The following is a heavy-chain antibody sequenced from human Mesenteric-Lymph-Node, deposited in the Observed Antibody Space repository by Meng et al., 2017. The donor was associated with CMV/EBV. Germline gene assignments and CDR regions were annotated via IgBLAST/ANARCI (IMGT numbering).Heavy chain of an antibody. D-gene: IGHD3-22*01. J-gene: IGHJ4*02. V-gene: IGHV1-3*02. CDR1: GYTFTSYA. Sequence: ASVKVSCKASGYTFTSYAMHWVRQAPGQRLEWMGWSNAGNGNTKYSQEFQGRVTITRDTSASTAYMELSSLRSEDMAVYYCANNYYDSSGLDYWGQGTLVTVSS. CDR3: ANNYYDSSGLDY. CDR2: SNAGNGNT.